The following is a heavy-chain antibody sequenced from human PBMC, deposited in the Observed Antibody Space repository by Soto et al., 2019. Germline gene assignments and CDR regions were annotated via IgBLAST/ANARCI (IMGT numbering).Heavy chain of an antibody. CDR1: GYTFTSYA. V-gene: IGHV1-3*01. Sequence: QVQLVQSGAEVKKPGASVKVSCKASGYTFTSYAMHWLRQAHGQRLEWMGWINAGNGNTNYSQKFQGRVTITRDTSASKDYIELSSRRSEDTAVYYCARGRPVVITTWGGNWFDPWGQGTLVTVSS. D-gene: IGHD3-22*01. J-gene: IGHJ5*02. CDR2: INAGNGNT. CDR3: ARGRPVVITTWGGNWFDP.